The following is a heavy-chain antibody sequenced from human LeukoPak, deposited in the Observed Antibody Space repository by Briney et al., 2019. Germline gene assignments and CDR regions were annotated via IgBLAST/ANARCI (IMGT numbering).Heavy chain of an antibody. CDR2: MYYSGST. V-gene: IGHV4-39*02. CDR3: ARERSNSWSY. Sequence: KPSETLSLTCTVSGGSISSSSYYWGWIRQPPGKGLEWIGSMYYSGSTYYNPSLKSRVTISVDTSKNQFSLKLSSVTAADTAMFYCARERSNSWSYWGQGTLVTVSS. CDR1: GGSISSSSYY. D-gene: IGHD6-13*01. J-gene: IGHJ4*02.